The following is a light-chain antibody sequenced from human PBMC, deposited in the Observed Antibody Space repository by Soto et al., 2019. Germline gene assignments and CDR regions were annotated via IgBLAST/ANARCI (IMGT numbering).Light chain of an antibody. V-gene: IGKV1-9*01. J-gene: IGKJ4*01. Sequence: DIQMTQSPSSVSASVGDRVTIHCRASQGINTFLAWYQQKPGKAPKLLIYAASTLHSGVPSRFSGSGSGTDFTLTISSLQPEDFATYYCQQLESYPSTFGGGTKGDIK. CDR1: QGINTF. CDR3: QQLESYPST. CDR2: AAS.